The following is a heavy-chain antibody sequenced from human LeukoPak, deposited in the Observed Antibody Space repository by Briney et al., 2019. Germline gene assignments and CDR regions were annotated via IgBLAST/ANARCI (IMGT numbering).Heavy chain of an antibody. D-gene: IGHD6-13*01. J-gene: IGHJ4*02. CDR1: GFTFSSYA. Sequence: GGSLRLSCAASGFTFSSYAMSWVRQAPGKGLEWVSAISGSGGSTYYADSVKGRFTISRDNSKNTLYLQMNSLRAEDTAVYYCAKDRRGPTAGTWYFDSWGQGNLVTVSS. CDR3: AKDRRGPTAGTWYFDS. CDR2: ISGSGGST. V-gene: IGHV3-23*01.